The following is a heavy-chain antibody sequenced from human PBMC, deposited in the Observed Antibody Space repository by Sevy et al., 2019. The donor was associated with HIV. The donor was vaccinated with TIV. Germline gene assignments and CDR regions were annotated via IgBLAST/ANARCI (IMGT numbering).Heavy chain of an antibody. V-gene: IGHV1-24*01. CDR3: ALAREYYEDNSGYFDY. CDR1: GHTLNQLS. CDR2: FDPEDGET. D-gene: IGHD3-22*01. J-gene: IGHJ4*02. Sequence: ASVKVSCKVSGHTLNQLSMHWVRQAPGKGLEWMGRFDPEDGETIYAQRFQGRFTMTEDTSTDTAYMHLSSLRSEDTAVYYCALAREYYEDNSGYFDYWGQGTLVTVSS.